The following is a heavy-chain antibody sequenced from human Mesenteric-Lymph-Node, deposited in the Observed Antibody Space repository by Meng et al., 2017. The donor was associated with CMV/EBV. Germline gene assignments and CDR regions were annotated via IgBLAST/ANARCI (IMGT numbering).Heavy chain of an antibody. CDR2: IKQDGSEK. V-gene: IGHV3-7*01. J-gene: IGHJ4*02. Sequence: GESLKISCAASGFTFSSYWMSWVRQAPGKGLEWVANIKQDGSEKYYADSVKGRFTISRDNAKNTLYLQMNSLRAEDTAVYYCARTPLYCSSASCYTFDYWGQGTLVTVSS. D-gene: IGHD2-2*01. CDR1: GFTFSSYW. CDR3: ARTPLYCSSASCYTFDY.